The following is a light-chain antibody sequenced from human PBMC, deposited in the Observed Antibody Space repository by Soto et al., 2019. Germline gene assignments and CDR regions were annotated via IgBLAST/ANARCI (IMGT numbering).Light chain of an antibody. V-gene: IGKV1-5*01. Sequence: DLQMTQSPSTVSASVGDTVSIKCRASQSVNNWLAWYQLQPGKAPKLLIYDASTLGSGVPSRFSGSGSGTEFTLTIRRLQPDDSATYFCQQYSTYLTFGQGTKVQI. CDR1: QSVNNW. CDR2: DAS. J-gene: IGKJ1*01. CDR3: QQYSTYLT.